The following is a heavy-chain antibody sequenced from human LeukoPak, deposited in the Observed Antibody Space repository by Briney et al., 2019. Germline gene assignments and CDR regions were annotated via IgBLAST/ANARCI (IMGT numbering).Heavy chain of an antibody. V-gene: IGHV3-23*01. Sequence: GRSLRLSCAASGFTFSGYAVSWVRQAPGKGLEWVSAIIGSGDTTYYAASVKGRLTISRDNSKNTLYLQMNSLRAEDTAVYYCAKVTGGDMITYGGLDYWGQGTLVTVSS. J-gene: IGHJ4*02. CDR3: AKVTGGDMITYGGLDY. CDR1: GFTFSGYA. D-gene: IGHD3-16*01. CDR2: IIGSGDTT.